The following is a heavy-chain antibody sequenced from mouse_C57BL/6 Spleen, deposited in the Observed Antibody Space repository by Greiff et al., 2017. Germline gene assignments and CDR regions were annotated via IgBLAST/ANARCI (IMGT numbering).Heavy chain of an antibody. CDR3: AREITTDGWYFDV. D-gene: IGHD1-1*01. V-gene: IGHV5-16*01. CDR1: GFTFSDYY. J-gene: IGHJ1*03. CDR2: INYDGSST. Sequence: EVQLVESEGGLVQPGSSMKLSCTASGFTFSDYYMAWVRQVPEKGLEWVANINYDGSSTYYLDSLKSRFIISRDNAKNILYLQMSSLKSEDTATYYCAREITTDGWYFDVWGTGTTVTVSS.